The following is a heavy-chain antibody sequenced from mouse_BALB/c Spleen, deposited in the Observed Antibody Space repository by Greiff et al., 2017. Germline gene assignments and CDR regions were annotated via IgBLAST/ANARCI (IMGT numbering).Heavy chain of an antibody. J-gene: IGHJ3*01. CDR3: TREGGNYLFAY. Sequence: QVQLQQSGAELVKPGASVKLSCKASGYTFTSYYMYWVKQRPGQGLEWIGEINPSNGGTNFNEKFKSKATLTVDKSSSTAYMQLSSLTSEDSAVYYCTREGGNYLFAYWGQGTLVTVSA. CDR2: INPSNGGT. V-gene: IGHV1S81*02. CDR1: GYTFTSYY. D-gene: IGHD2-1*01.